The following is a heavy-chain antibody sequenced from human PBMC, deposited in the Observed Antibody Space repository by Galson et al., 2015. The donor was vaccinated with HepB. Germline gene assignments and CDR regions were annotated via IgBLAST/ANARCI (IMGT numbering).Heavy chain of an antibody. D-gene: IGHD6-13*01. J-gene: IGHJ4*02. CDR2: IIPIFGTA. CDR3: ARDPVVQLGRLSY. Sequence: SVKVSCKASGGTFSSYAISWGRQAPGQGLEWMGGIIPIFGTANYAQKFQGRVTITADESTSTAYMELSSLRSEDTAVYYCARDPVVQLGRLSYWGQGTLVTVSS. V-gene: IGHV1-69*13. CDR1: GGTFSSYA.